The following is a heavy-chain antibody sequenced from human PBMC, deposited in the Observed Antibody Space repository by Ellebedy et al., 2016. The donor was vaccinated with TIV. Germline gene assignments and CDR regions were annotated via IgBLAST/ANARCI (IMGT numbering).Heavy chain of an antibody. D-gene: IGHD3-10*01. Sequence: PGGSLRLSCAASGFTFTDYYMSWIRQSPGKGLEWVSYISISGTTVYYADSVKGRFTIPRDNAKNSLYLQMNSLRADDTAIYYCARDLYYGSGKIASSWGQGTLVTVSS. CDR2: ISISGTTV. V-gene: IGHV3-11*01. J-gene: IGHJ1*01. CDR3: ARDLYYGSGKIASS. CDR1: GFTFTDYY.